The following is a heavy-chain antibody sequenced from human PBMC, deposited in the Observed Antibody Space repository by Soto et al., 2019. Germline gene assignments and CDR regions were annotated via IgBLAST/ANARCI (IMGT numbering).Heavy chain of an antibody. CDR3: ARAFRRDGTKAIDNWFDP. CDR1: GYPISSGYY. J-gene: IGHJ5*02. CDR2: IYHNGST. Sequence: QVQLQESGPGLVKPSETLSLTCAVSGYPISSGYYWGWIRQSPGKGLEWIGNIYHNGSTYYNPSLKSRVTISVDTSKNQFSLKLTSLTAADTAVYYCARAFRRDGTKAIDNWFDPWGQGTLVTVSS. V-gene: IGHV4-38-2*01. D-gene: IGHD1-7*01.